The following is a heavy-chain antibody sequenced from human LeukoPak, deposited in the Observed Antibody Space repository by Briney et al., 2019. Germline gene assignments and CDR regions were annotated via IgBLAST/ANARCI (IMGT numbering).Heavy chain of an antibody. J-gene: IGHJ4*02. CDR3: AKDDVVVPAATPFDY. V-gene: IGHV3-23*01. D-gene: IGHD2-2*01. CDR1: GFTFSSYA. Sequence: GGSLRLSCAASGFTFSSYAMSWVRQAPGKGLEWVSAISGSGGSTYYADSVKGRFTISRDNSKNTLYLQMNSLRAEDTAVYYCAKDDVVVPAATPFDYWGQGTLVTVSS. CDR2: ISGSGGST.